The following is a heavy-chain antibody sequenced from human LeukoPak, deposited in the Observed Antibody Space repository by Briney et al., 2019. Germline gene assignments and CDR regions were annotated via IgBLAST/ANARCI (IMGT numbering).Heavy chain of an antibody. CDR3: ARDPKLSYGSGSYYPDY. J-gene: IGHJ4*02. CDR1: GYTFTSYG. Sequence: GASVKVSCKASGYTFTSYGISWVRQAPGQGLEWMGWISTYTGNTNYAQKLQDRVTMTTDTSTSTTYMELRSLRSDDTAVYYCARDPKLSYGSGSYYPDYWGQGTLVTVSS. CDR2: ISTYTGNT. V-gene: IGHV1-18*01. D-gene: IGHD3-10*01.